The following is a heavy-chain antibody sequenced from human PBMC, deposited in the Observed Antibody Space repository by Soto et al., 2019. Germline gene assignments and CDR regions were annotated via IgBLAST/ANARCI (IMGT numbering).Heavy chain of an antibody. V-gene: IGHV3-9*01. Sequence: VQLVESGGGLVQPGRSLRLSCAASGFTFDDYAMHWVRQAPGKGLEWVSGISWNSGSIGYADSVKGRFTISRDNAKNSLYLQMNSLRAEDTALYYCAKDMAAAGRGYFDYWGQGTLVTVSS. J-gene: IGHJ4*02. CDR1: GFTFDDYA. CDR2: ISWNSGSI. D-gene: IGHD6-13*01. CDR3: AKDMAAAGRGYFDY.